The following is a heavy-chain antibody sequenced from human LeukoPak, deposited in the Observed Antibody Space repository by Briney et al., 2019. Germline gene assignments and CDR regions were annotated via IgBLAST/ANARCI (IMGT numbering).Heavy chain of an antibody. D-gene: IGHD2-2*01. V-gene: IGHV3-21*01. CDR3: ARDPPLGSCSTISCPHLDY. CDR2: ISSSSSFI. CDR1: GFTFSRYS. Sequence: GGSLRLSCAASGFTFSRYSMNWVRQAPGKGLEWVSSISSSSSFIYYADSMKGRFTISRDNAKNSLYLQMNSLRAEDTAVYYCARDPPLGSCSTISCPHLDYWGQGTLVTVSS. J-gene: IGHJ4*02.